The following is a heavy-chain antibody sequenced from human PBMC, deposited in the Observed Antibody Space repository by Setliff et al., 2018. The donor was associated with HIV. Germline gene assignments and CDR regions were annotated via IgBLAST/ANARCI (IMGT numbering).Heavy chain of an antibody. J-gene: IGHJ1*01. V-gene: IGHV3-30*02. CDR2: IRYDGSNT. CDR1: GFTFSSYG. CDR3: AKDPQVHGQYDSGVYLKH. Sequence: GGSLRLSCAASGFTFSSYGLHWVRQAPGKGLEWVAFIRYDGSNTDYVDSVKGRFTISRDNSKNTLYLQMNSLRAEDTAVYYCAKDPQVHGQYDSGVYLKHWGKGTLVTVSS. D-gene: IGHD3-22*01.